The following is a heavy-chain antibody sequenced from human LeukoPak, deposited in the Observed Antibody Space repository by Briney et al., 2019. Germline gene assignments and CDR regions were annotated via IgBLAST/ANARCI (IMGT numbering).Heavy chain of an antibody. D-gene: IGHD1-26*01. CDR2: ISAYNGNT. V-gene: IGHV1-18*01. CDR1: GGTFNSYA. CDR3: ARGEGATTDY. J-gene: IGHJ4*02. Sequence: GSSVKVSCKASGGTFNSYAITWVRQAPGQGLEWMGWISAYNGNTNYAQKLQGRVTMTTDTSTSTAYMELRSLRSDDTAVYYCARGEGATTDYWGQGTLVTVSS.